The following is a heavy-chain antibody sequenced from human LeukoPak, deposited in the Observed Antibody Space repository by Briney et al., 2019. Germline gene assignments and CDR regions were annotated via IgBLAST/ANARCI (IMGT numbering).Heavy chain of an antibody. D-gene: IGHD3-3*02. Sequence: GGSLRLSCVTSLFTFTAYNINWVRQAPGKGLEWVSCISSSSNYIYYADSVKGRFTISRDKAKNSMYLQMNSLRAEDTAVYYCEKDLAVSFPVWGEGTLVTVSS. CDR2: ISSSSNYI. V-gene: IGHV3-21*01. J-gene: IGHJ4*02. CDR3: EKDLAVSFPV. CDR1: LFTFTAYN.